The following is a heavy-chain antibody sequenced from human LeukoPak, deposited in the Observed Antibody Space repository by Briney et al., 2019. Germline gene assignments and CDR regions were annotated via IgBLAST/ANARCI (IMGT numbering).Heavy chain of an antibody. V-gene: IGHV1-2*02. J-gene: IGHJ4*02. CDR1: GGTFSSYP. D-gene: IGHD4-11*01. Sequence: ASVKVSCKVSGGTFSSYPISWVRQAPGQGLEWMGWINPNSGGTNYAQKFQGRVTMTRDTSISTAYMELSRLRSDDTAVYYCARARWGGSNYVLGYWGQGTLVTVSS. CDR3: ARARWGGSNYVLGY. CDR2: INPNSGGT.